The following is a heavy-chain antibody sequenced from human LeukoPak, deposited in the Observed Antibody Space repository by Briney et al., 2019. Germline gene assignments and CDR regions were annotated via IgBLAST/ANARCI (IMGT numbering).Heavy chain of an antibody. CDR1: SGSVSSSNW. CDR3: ARGARHYGTTGYYWYFDS. Sequence: SGTLSLTCAVSSGSVSSSNWLNWVRQPPGKGLEWIGEIYHSGNTNYNQSLKSRVTISVDKSRKKFSLKLSSVTAADTAVYFCARGARHYGTTGYYWYFDSWGQGALVTVSS. V-gene: IGHV4-4*02. D-gene: IGHD3-22*01. CDR2: IYHSGNT. J-gene: IGHJ4*02.